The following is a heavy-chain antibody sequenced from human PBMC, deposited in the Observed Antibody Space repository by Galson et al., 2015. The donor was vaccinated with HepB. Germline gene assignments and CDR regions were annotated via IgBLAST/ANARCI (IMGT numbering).Heavy chain of an antibody. J-gene: IGHJ4*02. D-gene: IGHD5-18*01. CDR3: SFWSGYSFLTF. Sequence: SLRLSCAGSGFTFSNYDMSWVRQAPGKGLEWVSAISARGGNTYYADSVKGRFTISRDNPKNTLYLQMNSLRAGDTAVYYCSFWSGYSFLTFWGQGTLVPVSS. V-gene: IGHV3-23*01. CDR1: GFTFSNYD. CDR2: ISARGGNT.